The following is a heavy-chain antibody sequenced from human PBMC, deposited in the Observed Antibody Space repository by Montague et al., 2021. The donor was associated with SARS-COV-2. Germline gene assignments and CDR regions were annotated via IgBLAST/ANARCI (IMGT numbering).Heavy chain of an antibody. D-gene: IGHD2-21*02. V-gene: IGHV4-59*09. CDR2: NGST. Sequence: NGSTNCNTSLKSRVTLSIDTSKNQFSLKLTSVTAADTAVYYCARGGGDSADYYYYAMDVWGQGTTVTVSS. CDR3: ARGGGDSADYYYYAMDV. J-gene: IGHJ6*02.